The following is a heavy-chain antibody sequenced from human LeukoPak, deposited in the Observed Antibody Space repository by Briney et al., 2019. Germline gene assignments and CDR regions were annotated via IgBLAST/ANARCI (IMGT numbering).Heavy chain of an antibody. CDR2: IYYSGST. D-gene: IGHD6-6*01. Sequence: SQTLSLTCTVSGGSISSGDYYWSWIRQPPGKGLEWIGYIYYSGSTYYNPSLKSRVTISVDTSKNQFSPKLSSVTAADTAVYYCAQGGDYSSSSVFDYWGQGTLVTVSS. CDR1: GGSISSGDYY. V-gene: IGHV4-30-4*08. J-gene: IGHJ4*02. CDR3: AQGGDYSSSSVFDY.